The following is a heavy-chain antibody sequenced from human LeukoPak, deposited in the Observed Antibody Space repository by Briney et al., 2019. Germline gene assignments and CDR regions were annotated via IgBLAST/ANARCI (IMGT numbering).Heavy chain of an antibody. J-gene: IGHJ2*01. D-gene: IGHD5-24*01. Sequence: SETLSLTCTVSGGSISSYYWSWIRQPPGKGLEWSGYIYYSGSTNYNPSLKSRVTISVDTSKNQFSLKLSSVTAADTAVYYCAREGRDGYGTRYFDLWGRGTLVTVSS. CDR2: IYYSGST. CDR3: AREGRDGYGTRYFDL. CDR1: GGSISSYY. V-gene: IGHV4-59*01.